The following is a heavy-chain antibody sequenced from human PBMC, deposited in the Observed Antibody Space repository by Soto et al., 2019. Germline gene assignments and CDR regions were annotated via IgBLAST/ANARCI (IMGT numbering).Heavy chain of an antibody. CDR3: AKDAHYYDSSGYVDY. CDR2: ISWNSGSI. CDR1: GFTFDDYA. J-gene: IGHJ4*02. Sequence: GGSLRLSCAASGFTFDDYAMHWVRQAPGKGLEWVSGISWNSGSIGYADSVKGRFTISRDNAKNSLYLQMNSLRAEDTALYYCAKDAHYYDSSGYVDYWGQGTLVTVSS. D-gene: IGHD3-22*01. V-gene: IGHV3-9*01.